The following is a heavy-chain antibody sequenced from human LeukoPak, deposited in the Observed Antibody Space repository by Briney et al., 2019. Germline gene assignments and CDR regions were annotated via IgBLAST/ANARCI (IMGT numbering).Heavy chain of an antibody. Sequence: HAGGSLRLSCAASGFTFSSYAMSWVRQAPGKGLEWVSAISGSGDSTYYGDSVKGRFTISRGNSKNTLYLQMNSLRAEDTAVYYCAKTRPLDSSSWSHGDYWGQGTLVTVSS. D-gene: IGHD6-13*01. CDR2: ISGSGDST. V-gene: IGHV3-23*01. CDR3: AKTRPLDSSSWSHGDY. J-gene: IGHJ4*02. CDR1: GFTFSSYA.